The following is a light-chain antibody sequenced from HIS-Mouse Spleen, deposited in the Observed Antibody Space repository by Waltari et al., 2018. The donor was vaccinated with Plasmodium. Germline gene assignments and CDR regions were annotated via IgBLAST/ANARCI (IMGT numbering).Light chain of an antibody. Sequence: EIVMTQSPATLSVSPGERATLSCRASQSVSSNFAWYQQKPGQAPRRLIYDASTRATGIPARFSGSGSGTEFTLTISSMQSEDFAVYYCQQYNNWPLTFGGGTKVEIK. CDR2: DAS. CDR1: QSVSSN. J-gene: IGKJ4*01. CDR3: QQYNNWPLT. V-gene: IGKV3-15*01.